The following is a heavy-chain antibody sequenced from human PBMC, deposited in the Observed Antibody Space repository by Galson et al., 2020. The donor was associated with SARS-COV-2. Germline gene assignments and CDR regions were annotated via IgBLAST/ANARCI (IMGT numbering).Heavy chain of an antibody. D-gene: IGHD4-17*01. J-gene: IGHJ4*02. Sequence: ASETLSLTCTVFGASVTSGNFYWTWLRQPPGKALEWIGYIYYNRNTNYNPSLKSRVTISLDTSKNQFSLELSPVTAADTAFYYCARVGVYPTPFDFWGQGTLVTVSS. V-gene: IGHV4-61*01. CDR3: ARVGVYPTPFDF. CDR1: GASVTSGNFY. CDR2: IYYNRNT.